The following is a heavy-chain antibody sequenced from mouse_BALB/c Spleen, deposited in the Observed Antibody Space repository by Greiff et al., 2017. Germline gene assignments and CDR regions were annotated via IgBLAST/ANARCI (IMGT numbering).Heavy chain of an antibody. V-gene: IGHV1S137*01. CDR1: GYTFTDYA. Sequence: QVQLKQSGAELVRPGVSVKISCKGSGYTFTDYAMHWVKQSHAKSLEWIGVISTYYGDANYNQKFKGKAKLTAVTSASTAYMELSSLTNEDSEVYYCTRGGYYGGFDYWGQGTTLTVSS. D-gene: IGHD2-3*01. CDR3: TRGGYYGGFDY. J-gene: IGHJ2*01. CDR2: ISTYYGDA.